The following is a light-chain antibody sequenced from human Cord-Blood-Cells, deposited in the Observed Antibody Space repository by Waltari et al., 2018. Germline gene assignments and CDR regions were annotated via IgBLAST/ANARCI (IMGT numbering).Light chain of an antibody. Sequence: QSALTQPPSASAAPGQTVTISCTGSSSHIGAGSDVHWYQQLPGKAPKLLIYGNSNRPSGVPDRFSGSKSGTSASLAITGLQAEDEADYYCQSYDSSLSGYVFGTGTKVTVL. J-gene: IGLJ1*01. CDR3: QSYDSSLSGYV. CDR1: SSHIGAGSD. V-gene: IGLV1-40*01. CDR2: GNS.